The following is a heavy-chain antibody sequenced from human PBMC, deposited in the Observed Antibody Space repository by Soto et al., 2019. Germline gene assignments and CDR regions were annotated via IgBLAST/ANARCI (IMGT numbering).Heavy chain of an antibody. Sequence: GGSLRLSCAASGFTFSNYWMHWVRQAPGKGLVWVSRINSDGSSTTYADSVKGRFTISRDNAKNTLYLQMNSLRAEDTAVYYCARAAEKAYYDFWSGYYPPDYWGQGTLVTVSS. CDR1: GFTFSNYW. CDR2: INSDGSST. J-gene: IGHJ4*02. D-gene: IGHD3-3*01. V-gene: IGHV3-74*01. CDR3: ARAAEKAYYDFWSGYYPPDY.